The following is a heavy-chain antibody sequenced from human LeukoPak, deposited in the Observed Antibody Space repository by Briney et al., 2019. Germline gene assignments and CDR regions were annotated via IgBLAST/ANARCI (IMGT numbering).Heavy chain of an antibody. V-gene: IGHV1-18*01. CDR3: ARGTRYSSGWYYFDY. J-gene: IGHJ4*02. D-gene: IGHD6-19*01. CDR1: GYTFTSYG. CDR2: ISAYNGNT. Sequence: ASVKVSCKTSGYTFTSYGISWVRQAPGQGLEWMGWISAYNGNTNYAQKLQGRVTMTTDTSTSTAYMELRSLRSDDTAVYYCARGTRYSSGWYYFDYWGQGTLVTVSS.